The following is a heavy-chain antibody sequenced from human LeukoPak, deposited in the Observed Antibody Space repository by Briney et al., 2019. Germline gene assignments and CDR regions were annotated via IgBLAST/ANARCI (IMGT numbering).Heavy chain of an antibody. CDR1: GSTFTSYW. J-gene: IGHJ4*02. CDR2: IYPGDSDT. Sequence: LGESLQISCQASGSTFTSYWIGWVRQLPGKGLEWVGIIYPGDSDTRYSPSFQGQVTISADKSISTAYLQWSSLKASDTAMYCCARLQWLVGGGYYFDFWGQGTLVTVSS. V-gene: IGHV5-51*01. D-gene: IGHD6-19*01. CDR3: ARLQWLVGGGYYFDF.